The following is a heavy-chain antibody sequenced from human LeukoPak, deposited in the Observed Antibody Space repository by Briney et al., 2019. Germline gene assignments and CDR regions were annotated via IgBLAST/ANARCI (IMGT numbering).Heavy chain of an antibody. J-gene: IGHJ4*02. Sequence: GGSLRLSCAASGFTFSSYEMNWVRQAPGKGLEWVSYISSSGSTIYYADSVKGRFTISRDNAKNSLYLQMNSLRAEDTAVYYCARDPPAYCGGDCYSASDYWGQGTLVTVSS. CDR1: GFTFSSYE. V-gene: IGHV3-48*03. CDR2: ISSSGSTI. D-gene: IGHD2-21*02. CDR3: ARDPPAYCGGDCYSASDY.